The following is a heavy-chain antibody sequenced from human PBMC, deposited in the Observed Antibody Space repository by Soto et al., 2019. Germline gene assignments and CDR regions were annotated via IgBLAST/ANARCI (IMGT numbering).Heavy chain of an antibody. CDR1: GGSISSSNW. CDR2: IYHSGST. CDR3: ARVSPKRSGSYYWDY. V-gene: IGHV4-4*02. D-gene: IGHD1-26*01. Sequence: QVQLQESGPGLVKPSGTLSLTCAVSGGSISSSNWWSWVRQPPGKGLEWIGEIYHSGSTNYNPSLKSRVTISVDKSKTQCSLKLSSVTAAGTAVYYCARVSPKRSGSYYWDYWGQGTLVTVSS. J-gene: IGHJ4*02.